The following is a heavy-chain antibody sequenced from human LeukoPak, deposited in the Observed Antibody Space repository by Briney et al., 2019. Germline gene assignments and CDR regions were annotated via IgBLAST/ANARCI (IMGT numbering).Heavy chain of an antibody. V-gene: IGHV3-33*01. CDR1: GFTFSSYG. CDR2: IWYDGSNK. Sequence: GRSLRLSCAASGFTFSSYGMHWVRQAPGKGLEWVAVIWYDGSNKYYADSVKGRFTISRDNSKNTLYLQMNSLRAEDTAVYYCASRVVVPAANKDVWGKGTTVTVSS. D-gene: IGHD2-2*01. J-gene: IGHJ6*04. CDR3: ASRVVVPAANKDV.